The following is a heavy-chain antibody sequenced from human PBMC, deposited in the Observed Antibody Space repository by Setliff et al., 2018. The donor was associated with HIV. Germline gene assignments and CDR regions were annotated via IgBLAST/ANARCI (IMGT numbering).Heavy chain of an antibody. Sequence: ASVKVSCKASGYTSTGYYMHWVRQAPGQGLEWMGWINPNSGGTNYAQKFQGWVTMTRDTSISTAYMELSRLRSDDTAVYYCARSQGIVPAAPLWYWGQGTLVTVSS. D-gene: IGHD2-2*01. CDR2: INPNSGGT. CDR1: GYTSTGYY. J-gene: IGHJ4*02. CDR3: ARSQGIVPAAPLWY. V-gene: IGHV1-2*04.